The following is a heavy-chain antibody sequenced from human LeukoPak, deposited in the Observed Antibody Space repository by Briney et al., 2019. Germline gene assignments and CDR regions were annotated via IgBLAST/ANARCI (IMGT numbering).Heavy chain of an antibody. J-gene: IGHJ4*02. V-gene: IGHV1-69*04. Sequence: SVKVSCKASGGTFSSYAISWVRQAPGQGLEWMGRIIPIFGIANYTQKFQGRVAITADKSTSTAHMELSSLRSEDTAVYYCARNYDSSGSTGGYWGQGTLVTVSS. D-gene: IGHD3-22*01. CDR2: IIPIFGIA. CDR3: ARNYDSSGSTGGY. CDR1: GGTFSSYA.